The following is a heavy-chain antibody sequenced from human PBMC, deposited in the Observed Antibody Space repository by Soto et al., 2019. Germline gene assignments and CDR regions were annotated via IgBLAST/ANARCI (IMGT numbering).Heavy chain of an antibody. Sequence: SETLSLTCTVSGGSISSGGYYWSWIRQHPGKGLEWIGYIYYSGSTYYNPSLKSRVTISVDTSKNQFSLKLSSVTAADTAVYYCARGPRLRRSLGSSSFNYWGQGTLVTVSS. CDR1: GGSISSGGYY. D-gene: IGHD6-13*01. CDR3: ARGPRLRRSLGSSSFNY. J-gene: IGHJ4*02. CDR2: IYYSGST. V-gene: IGHV4-31*03.